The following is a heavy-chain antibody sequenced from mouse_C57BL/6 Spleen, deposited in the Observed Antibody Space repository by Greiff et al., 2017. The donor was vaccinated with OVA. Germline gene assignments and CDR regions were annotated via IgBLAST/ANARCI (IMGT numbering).Heavy chain of an antibody. D-gene: IGHD4-1*01. CDR2: ISSGSSTL. CDR1: GFTFSDYG. Sequence: EVQRVESGGGLVKPGGSLKLSCAASGFTFSDYGMHWVRQAPETGLAWVAYISSGSSTLYYADTVKGRFTISRDNAKNTLFLQMTSLRSEDTAMYYCAREDGTEDYWGQGTTLTVAS. J-gene: IGHJ2*01. V-gene: IGHV5-17*01. CDR3: AREDGTEDY.